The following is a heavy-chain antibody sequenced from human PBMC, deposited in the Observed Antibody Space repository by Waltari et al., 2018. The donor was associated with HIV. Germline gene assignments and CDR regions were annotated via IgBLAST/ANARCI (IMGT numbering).Heavy chain of an antibody. CDR2: IIPIFGTA. CDR1: GGTFSSYA. J-gene: IGHJ3*02. CDR3: ARDRVTYYYDSSGYDAFDI. D-gene: IGHD3-22*01. V-gene: IGHV1-69*01. Sequence: QVQLVQSGAEVKKPGSSVKVSCKASGGTFSSYAISWVRQDPGQGLEWMGGIIPIFGTANYAQKFQGRVTITADESTSTAYMELSSLRSEDTAVYYCARDRVTYYYDSSGYDAFDIWGQGTMVTVSS.